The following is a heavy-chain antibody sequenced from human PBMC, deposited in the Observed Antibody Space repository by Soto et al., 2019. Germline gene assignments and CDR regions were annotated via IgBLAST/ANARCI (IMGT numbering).Heavy chain of an antibody. J-gene: IGHJ4*02. Sequence: QVQLVQSGPEMMQPGDSVKVSCKASGYASLSYAMHWVRQVHGQVYEWLGWINAGVDGTMYSERFQGRGRTTRDTSENTVYIELKALISEDEAVYYCAREVPGVTSFDYWGQGTMVIVSS. CDR3: AREVPGVTSFDY. V-gene: IGHV1-3*01. CDR2: INAGVDGT. D-gene: IGHD3-10*01. CDR1: GYASLSYA.